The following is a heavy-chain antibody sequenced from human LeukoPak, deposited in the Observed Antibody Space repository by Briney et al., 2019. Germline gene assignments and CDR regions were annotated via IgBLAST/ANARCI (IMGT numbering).Heavy chain of an antibody. V-gene: IGHV4-39*07. CDR2: IYYSGST. CDR1: GGSFSSSSHY. J-gene: IGHJ4*02. Sequence: SETLSLTCTVSGGSFSSSSHYWVWIRQPPGKGLEWSGSIYYSGSTYYNPSLKSRVTISVDTSKNQFSLKLSSVTAADTAVYYCARATGWQQLADYWGQGTLVTVSS. D-gene: IGHD6-13*01. CDR3: ARATGWQQLADY.